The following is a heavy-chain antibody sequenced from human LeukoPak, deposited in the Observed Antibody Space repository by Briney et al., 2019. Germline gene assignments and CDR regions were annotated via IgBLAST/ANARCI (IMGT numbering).Heavy chain of an antibody. CDR2: INTYNGNT. V-gene: IGHV1-18*01. CDR3: ARDEQWLVPISRPFYGMDV. J-gene: IGHJ6*02. Sequence: ASVKVSCKASGYTFTSSCISWVRQAPGQGLEWMGWINTYNGNTNYAQKLQGRVTMTTDTPTSTAYMELRSLRSDDTAVYYCARDEQWLVPISRPFYGMDVWGQGTTVTVSS. D-gene: IGHD6-19*01. CDR1: GYTFTSSC.